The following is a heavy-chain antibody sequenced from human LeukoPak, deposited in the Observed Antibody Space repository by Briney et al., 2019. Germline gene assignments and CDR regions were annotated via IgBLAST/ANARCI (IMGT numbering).Heavy chain of an antibody. CDR2: INPNSGGT. Sequence: ASVKVSCKASGYIFTGYYMHWVRQAPGQGLEWMGWINPNSGGTNYAQKFQGRVTMTRDTSISTAYMELSRLRSDDTAVYYCARVRDSHYDFWSGYYPFDYYYYYMDVWGKGTTVTVSS. D-gene: IGHD3-3*01. V-gene: IGHV1-2*02. CDR3: ARVRDSHYDFWSGYYPFDYYYYYMDV. CDR1: GYIFTGYY. J-gene: IGHJ6*03.